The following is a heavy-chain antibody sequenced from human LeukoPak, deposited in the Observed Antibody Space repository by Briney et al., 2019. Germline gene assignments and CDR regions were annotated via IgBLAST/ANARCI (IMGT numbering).Heavy chain of an antibody. CDR1: GGSISSYY. D-gene: IGHD1-26*01. Sequence: SETLSLTCTVSGGSISSYYWSWIRQPPGKGLEWIGYIYYSGSTNYNPSLKSRVTISVDTSKNQFSLKLSSVTAADTAVYYCARERGEWELFDYWGQGTLVTVSS. J-gene: IGHJ4*02. V-gene: IGHV4-59*01. CDR2: IYYSGST. CDR3: ARERGEWELFDY.